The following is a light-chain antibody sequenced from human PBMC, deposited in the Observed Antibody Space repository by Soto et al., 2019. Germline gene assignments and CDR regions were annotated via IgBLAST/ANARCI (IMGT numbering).Light chain of an antibody. CDR3: QQRSNWPLIT. V-gene: IGKV3-11*01. CDR2: DAS. J-gene: IGKJ5*01. Sequence: EMVSTQSPATLSLCSGKRGSPSCRASQSFSSYLAWYQQKPGQAPRLLIYDASNSATGIPARFSGRWAVTDFTLTISSLEPEDFAVYYCQQRSNWPLITFGQGTRLEIK. CDR1: QSFSSY.